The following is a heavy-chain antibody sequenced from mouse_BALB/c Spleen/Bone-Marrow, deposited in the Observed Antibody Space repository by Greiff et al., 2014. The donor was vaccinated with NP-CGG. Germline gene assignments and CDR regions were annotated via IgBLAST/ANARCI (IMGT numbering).Heavy chain of an antibody. CDR1: GYAFTNYL. Sequence: QVQLKESGAELVRPGTSVKVSCKGSGYAFTNYLTEWVKQRPGQGLEWIGVINSGSGGTKYNEKFKGKATLTADKSSSTAYMQLSSLTSNDSAVYFCARAITDAMDYWGQGTSVTVSS. V-gene: IGHV1-54*01. CDR3: ARAITDAMDY. D-gene: IGHD2-4*01. J-gene: IGHJ4*01. CDR2: INSGSGGT.